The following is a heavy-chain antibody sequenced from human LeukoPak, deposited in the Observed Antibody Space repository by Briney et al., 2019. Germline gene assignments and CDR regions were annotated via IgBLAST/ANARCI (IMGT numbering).Heavy chain of an antibody. CDR2: ITPILGSI. CDR3: ARDTYGSGGSWLTY. D-gene: IGHD2-15*01. CDR1: GGTFGNYA. V-gene: IGHV1-69*04. Sequence: ASVKVSCKASGGTFGNYAINWVRQAPGQGLEWMGRITPILGSINYAQKFQGRVTITADRSTSTGYMDVAGLRSEDTAVYYCARDTYGSGGSWLTYWGQGTLVTASS. J-gene: IGHJ4*02.